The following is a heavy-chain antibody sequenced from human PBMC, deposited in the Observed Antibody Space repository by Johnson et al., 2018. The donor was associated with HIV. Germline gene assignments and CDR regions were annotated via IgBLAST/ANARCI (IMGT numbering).Heavy chain of an antibody. CDR1: EFDVINHY. CDR2: FATGGGT. J-gene: IGHJ3*02. Sequence: VQLVESGGGLVQPGGSLRLSCGASEFDVINHYMNWVRQVPGKGLEWISLFATGGGTDYADSVKGGFTISRATAKNSLYLQMNSLRAEDTAVYYCARAASDAFDIWGQGTMVTVSS. CDR3: ARAASDAFDI. V-gene: IGHV3-53*01.